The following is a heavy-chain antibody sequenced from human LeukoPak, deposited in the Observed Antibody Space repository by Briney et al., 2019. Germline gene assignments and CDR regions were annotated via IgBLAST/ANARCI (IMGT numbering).Heavy chain of an antibody. D-gene: IGHD1-26*01. CDR2: IYHTGST. CDR1: DGSTTGYY. CDR3: VRCGSYCLDY. Sequence: PSETLSLTCSVSDGSTTGYYWSWIRQPPGKGLEWIGEIYHTGSTNYNPSLKSRVTISVDKSKNQFSLNLSSVTAADTAVYYCVRCGSYCLDYWGQGTLVTVSS. J-gene: IGHJ4*02. V-gene: IGHV4-59*12.